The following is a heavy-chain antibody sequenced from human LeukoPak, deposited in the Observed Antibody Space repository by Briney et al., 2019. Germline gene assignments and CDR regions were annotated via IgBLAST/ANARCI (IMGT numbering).Heavy chain of an antibody. D-gene: IGHD3-10*01. J-gene: IGHJ4*02. Sequence: GGSLRLSCTASGFTFSYYSMNWVRQAPGKGLEWVSSISSSNYIYYPDSVKGRFTISRDNAKNSLYLQVNFLRAEDTAVYYCARGSIASGSYSNDWGQGALVTVSS. CDR3: ARGSIASGSYSND. CDR2: ISSSNYI. CDR1: GFTFSYYS. V-gene: IGHV3-21*01.